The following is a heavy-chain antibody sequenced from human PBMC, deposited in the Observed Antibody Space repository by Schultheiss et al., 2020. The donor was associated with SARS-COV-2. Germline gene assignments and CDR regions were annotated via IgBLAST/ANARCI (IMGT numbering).Heavy chain of an antibody. D-gene: IGHD4-17*01. V-gene: IGHV3-7*03. Sequence: GGSLRLSCAASGFTFSSYWMSWVRQAPGKGLEWVANIKEDGSDKYYVDSVKGRFTISRDNAKNSLYLQMNSLRTEDTAVYYWTTDYADAFDIGGQGTRVTVSS. CDR2: IKEDGSDK. CDR1: GFTFSSYW. CDR3: TTDYADAFDI. J-gene: IGHJ3*02.